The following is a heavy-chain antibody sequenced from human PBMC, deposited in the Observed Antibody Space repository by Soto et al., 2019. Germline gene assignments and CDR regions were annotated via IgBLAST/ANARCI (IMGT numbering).Heavy chain of an antibody. CDR2: INPSGGST. J-gene: IGHJ6*03. V-gene: IGHV1-46*03. D-gene: IGHD3-3*02. Sequence: ASVKVSCKASGGTFSCYTMHWVRQSPGQGLEWMGIINPSGGSTSYAQKFQGRVTMTRDTSTSTVYMELSSLRSEDTAVYYCASSIYWGHILHLDYYYMDVWGKGTTVTVSS. CDR3: ASSIYWGHILHLDYYYMDV. CDR1: GGTFSCYT.